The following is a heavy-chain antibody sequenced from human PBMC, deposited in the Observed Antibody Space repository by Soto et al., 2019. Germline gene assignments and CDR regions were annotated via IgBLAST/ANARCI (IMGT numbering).Heavy chain of an antibody. CDR3: ARDPLWGTAMVLWYFDL. V-gene: IGHV3-30-3*01. CDR1: GFTFSSYA. CDR2: ISYDGSNK. Sequence: QVQLVESGGGVVQPGRSLRLSCAASGFTFSSYAMHWVRQAPGKGLEWVAVISYDGSNKYYADSVKGRFTISRDNSKNTRYLQMNGLRAEETALYYCARDPLWGTAMVLWYFDLWGRGTLVTVSS. D-gene: IGHD5-18*01. J-gene: IGHJ2*01.